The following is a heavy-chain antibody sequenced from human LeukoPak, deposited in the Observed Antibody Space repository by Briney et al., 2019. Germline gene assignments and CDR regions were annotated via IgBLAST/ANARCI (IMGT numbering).Heavy chain of an antibody. D-gene: IGHD4-17*01. J-gene: IGHJ4*02. V-gene: IGHV3-21*01. CDR3: ARDQYDGDYIGYYFDY. Sequence: GGSLRLSCAASGFTFSSYAMSWVRQAPGKGLEWVSSISSSSSYIYYADSVKGRFTISRDNAKNSLYLQMNSLRAEDTAVYYCARDQYDGDYIGYYFDYWGQGTLVTVSS. CDR1: GFTFSSYA. CDR2: ISSSSSYI.